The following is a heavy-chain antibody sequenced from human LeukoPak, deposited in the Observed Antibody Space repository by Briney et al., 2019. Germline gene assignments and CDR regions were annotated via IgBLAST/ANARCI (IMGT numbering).Heavy chain of an antibody. Sequence: PGGSLRLSCAASGFTFDNHGVSWVGQAPGKGLEWVSGTNWNGGSTVYADSVKGRFTISRDNAKNSLYLQMNSLRAEDTALYYCARSIVVPAAINSYYFDYWGQGTLVTVSS. D-gene: IGHD2-2*01. CDR1: GFTFDNHG. J-gene: IGHJ4*02. CDR3: ARSIVVPAAINSYYFDY. CDR2: TNWNGGST. V-gene: IGHV3-20*04.